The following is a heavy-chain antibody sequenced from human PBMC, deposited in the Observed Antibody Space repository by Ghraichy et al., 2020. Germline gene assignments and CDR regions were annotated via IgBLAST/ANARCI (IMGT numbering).Heavy chain of an antibody. CDR3: ARDPGYCSGGRCYGDAFDI. D-gene: IGHD2-15*01. CDR1: GFTFSSYS. J-gene: IGHJ3*02. CDR2: ICSASSYI. Sequence: GGEGRFSCAASGFTFSSYSMNWVRQAPGKGLEWVSSICSASSYIYYADSVTGRFTISRDNAKNSVYLQMNSLRVEDTAVYYCARDPGYCSGGRCYGDAFDIWGQGTMVTVSS. V-gene: IGHV3-21*01.